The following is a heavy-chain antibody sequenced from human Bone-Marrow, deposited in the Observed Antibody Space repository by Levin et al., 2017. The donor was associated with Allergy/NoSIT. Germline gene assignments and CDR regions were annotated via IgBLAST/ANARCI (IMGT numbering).Heavy chain of an antibody. D-gene: IGHD3-16*01. CDR2: IKSNSAGGTT. CDR1: GFTFSHVW. V-gene: IGHV3-15*07. Sequence: GGSLRLSCAASGFTFSHVWMNWVRQAPEQGLEWVGRIKSNSAGGTTDYAAPVKGSFTISRDDSKDTLYLQMNSLKIEDTAVYSCTTGGGLGVIDFWGQGTLVTVSP. CDR3: TTGGGLGVIDF. J-gene: IGHJ4*02.